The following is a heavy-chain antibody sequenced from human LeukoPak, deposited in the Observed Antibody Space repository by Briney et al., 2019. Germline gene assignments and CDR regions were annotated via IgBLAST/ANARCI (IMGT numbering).Heavy chain of an antibody. Sequence: GASVKVSCKASGGTFSSYAISWVRQAPGQGLEWMGGIIPIFGTANYAQKFQGRVTITTDESTSTAYMELSSLRSEDTAVYYCARVRRSGEGYYDSSGYGAFDIWGQGTMVNVSS. CDR2: IIPIFGTA. J-gene: IGHJ3*02. V-gene: IGHV1-69*05. CDR1: GGTFSSYA. CDR3: ARVRRSGEGYYDSSGYGAFDI. D-gene: IGHD3-22*01.